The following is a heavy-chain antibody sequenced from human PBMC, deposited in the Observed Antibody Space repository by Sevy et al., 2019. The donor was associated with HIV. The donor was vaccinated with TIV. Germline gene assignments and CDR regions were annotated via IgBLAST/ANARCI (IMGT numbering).Heavy chain of an antibody. V-gene: IGHV3-53*01. D-gene: IGHD6-13*01. CDR3: ARATTLGIAAAGGGKLGMDV. CDR1: GFTVSSNY. CDR2: IYSGGST. J-gene: IGHJ6*02. Sequence: GGSLRLSCAASGFTVSSNYMSWVRQAPGKGLEWVSVIYSGGSTYYADSVKGRFTISRDNSKNTLYLQMNGLRAEDTAVYYCARATTLGIAAAGGGKLGMDVWGQGTTVTVSS.